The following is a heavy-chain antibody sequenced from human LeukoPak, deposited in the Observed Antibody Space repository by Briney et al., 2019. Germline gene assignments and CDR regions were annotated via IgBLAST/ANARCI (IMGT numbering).Heavy chain of an antibody. CDR1: GFTVSSNY. Sequence: PGGSLRLSCAASGFTVSSNYMSWVRQAPGKGLEWVSVIYSGGSTYYADSVKGRFTISRHNSKNTLYLQMNSLRAEDTAVYYCARGPPLSPKDGMGVWGQGTTVTVSS. CDR2: IYSGGST. CDR3: ARGPPLSPKDGMGV. J-gene: IGHJ6*02. V-gene: IGHV3-53*04.